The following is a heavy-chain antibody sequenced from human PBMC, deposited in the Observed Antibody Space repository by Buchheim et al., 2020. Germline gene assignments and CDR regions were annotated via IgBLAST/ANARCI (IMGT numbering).Heavy chain of an antibody. CDR3: ARDWSYCSGGSCYPDAFDI. J-gene: IGHJ3*02. D-gene: IGHD2-15*01. CDR2: INPNSGGT. CDR1: GYTFTGYY. V-gene: IGHV1-2*02. Sequence: QVHLEQSGAEMKKPGASVKVSCKASGYTFTGYYMHWVRQAPGQGLEWMGWINPNSGGTNYAQKFQGRVTMTRDTSISTAYMELSRLRSDDTAVYYCARDWSYCSGGSCYPDAFDIWGQGT.